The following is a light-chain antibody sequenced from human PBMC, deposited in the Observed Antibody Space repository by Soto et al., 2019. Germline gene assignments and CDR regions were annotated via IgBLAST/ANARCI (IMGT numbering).Light chain of an antibody. J-gene: IGLJ1*01. Sequence: QSVLTQPPSVSGAPGQRVTISCTGSSSNIGAGYDVHWYQQLPGTAPKLLIYLNINRPSGVPDRFSGSNSGTSASLAITGLHDEDEADYYCQSYDSSLSGYVFGTGTKLTVL. CDR1: SSNIGAGYD. V-gene: IGLV1-40*01. CDR3: QSYDSSLSGYV. CDR2: LNI.